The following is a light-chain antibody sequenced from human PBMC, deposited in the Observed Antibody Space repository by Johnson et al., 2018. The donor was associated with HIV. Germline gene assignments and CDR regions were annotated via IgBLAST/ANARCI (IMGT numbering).Light chain of an antibody. CDR2: DNT. V-gene: IGLV1-51*01. CDR3: GTWDSSLSAYV. J-gene: IGLJ1*01. Sequence: QSVLTQPPSVSAAPGQKVTISCSGSSSNMGNYAVSWYQQLPGTAPKLLIYDNTKRPSGIPDRFSASKSGTSATLGITGLQTGDEADYYCGTWDSSLSAYVFGTGTKVTVL. CDR1: SSNMGNYA.